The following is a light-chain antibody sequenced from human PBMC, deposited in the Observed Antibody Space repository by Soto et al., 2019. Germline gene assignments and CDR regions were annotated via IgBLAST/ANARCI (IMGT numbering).Light chain of an antibody. CDR3: QESYNTPRALT. V-gene: IGKV1-39*01. J-gene: IGKJ4*01. CDR1: QSISNY. CDR2: AAS. Sequence: DIQMTQSPSSLSASVGDRVTITCRASQSISNYLNWYQQKPGKAPKLLISAASSLESGVPSRFSGSGSGTHFALTISSQQPEDFATYYCQESYNTPRALTFGGGTKVEIK.